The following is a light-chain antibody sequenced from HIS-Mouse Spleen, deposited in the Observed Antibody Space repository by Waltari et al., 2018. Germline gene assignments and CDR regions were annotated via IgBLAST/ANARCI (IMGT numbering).Light chain of an antibody. V-gene: IGLV3-21*03. CDR3: QVWDSSSDHVV. CDR1: KLGSKS. J-gene: IGLJ2*01. CDR2: DDS. Sequence: SYVLTQPPSVSVAPGKTARITCGDSKLGSKSVTWYQQKPGQAPVLVVYDDSDRPSGIPERFSGSNSGNTATLTISRVEAGDEADYYCQVWDSSSDHVVFGGGTKLTVL.